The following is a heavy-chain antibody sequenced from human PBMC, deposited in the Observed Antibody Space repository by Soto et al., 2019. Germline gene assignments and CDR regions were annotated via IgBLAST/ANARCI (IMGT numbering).Heavy chain of an antibody. V-gene: IGHV4-30-2*01. D-gene: IGHD5-12*01. CDR1: GGSISRAGHS. Sequence: PSETLSLTCAVSGGSISRAGHSWCWFRQTQGKGLEWIGDIYHSVSTYYNPSLESRVTISVDRSKNDFSLKLSSVTAADTAVYSCAKNVDRYGGCWGQGT. CDR3: AKNVDRYGGC. CDR2: IYHSVST. J-gene: IGHJ4*02.